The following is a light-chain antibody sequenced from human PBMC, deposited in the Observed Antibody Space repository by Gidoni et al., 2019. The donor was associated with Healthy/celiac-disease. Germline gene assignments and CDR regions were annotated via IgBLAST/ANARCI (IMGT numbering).Light chain of an antibody. J-gene: IGLJ3*02. Sequence: SYELTQQSSVSVSPGQTARITCSGDVLAKKYARWFQQKPGQAPVLVIYKDSARPSGIPERFSGSSSGTTVTLTISGAQVEDEADYYCYSAADNNPNWVFGGGTKLTVL. V-gene: IGLV3-27*01. CDR1: VLAKKY. CDR3: YSAADNNPNWV. CDR2: KDS.